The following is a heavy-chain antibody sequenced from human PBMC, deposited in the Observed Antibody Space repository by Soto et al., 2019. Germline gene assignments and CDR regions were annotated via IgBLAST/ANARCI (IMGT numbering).Heavy chain of an antibody. CDR2: ISAYNGNT. Sequence: QVQLVQSGAEVKKPGASVKVSFKAAGYTFTSYGISWVRQAPGQGLEWMGWISAYNGNTNYAQKLQGRVTMTTDTAPSTAYKERRSLRADDTAVYYCAGHRGSVGIAAAGSDVWGQGTTV. CDR3: AGHRGSVGIAAAGSDV. CDR1: GYTFTSYG. J-gene: IGHJ6*02. V-gene: IGHV1-18*01. D-gene: IGHD6-13*01.